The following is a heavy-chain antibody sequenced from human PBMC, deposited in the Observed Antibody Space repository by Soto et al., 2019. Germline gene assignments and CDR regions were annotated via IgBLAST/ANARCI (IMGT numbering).Heavy chain of an antibody. D-gene: IGHD3-22*01. CDR3: ARSYYYDSSGYYYEAFDI. J-gene: IGHJ3*02. CDR1: GYSFTSYW. Sequence: GESLKISCKGSGYSFTSYWIGWVRQMPGKGLEWMGIIYPGDSDTRYSPSFQGQVTISADKSISTAYLQWSSLKASDTAMYYCARSYYYDSSGYYYEAFDIWGQGTMVTVSS. CDR2: IYPGDSDT. V-gene: IGHV5-51*01.